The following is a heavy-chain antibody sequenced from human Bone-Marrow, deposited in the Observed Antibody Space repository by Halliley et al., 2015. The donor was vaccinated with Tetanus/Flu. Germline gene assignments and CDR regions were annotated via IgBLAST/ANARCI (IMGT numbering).Heavy chain of an antibody. Sequence: SLRLSCAVSGFSVSTNYMSWFRQAPGKGLEWVSVLYSGGVTFYADSVKGRSTISRDNSKNTLYLQMNILRAEDTAVYYCARDGRRFGELTLDYWGQGTLVTVSS. J-gene: IGHJ4*02. V-gene: IGHV3-53*01. CDR2: LYSGGVT. CDR1: GFSVSTNY. CDR3: ARDGRRFGELTLDY. D-gene: IGHD3-10*01.